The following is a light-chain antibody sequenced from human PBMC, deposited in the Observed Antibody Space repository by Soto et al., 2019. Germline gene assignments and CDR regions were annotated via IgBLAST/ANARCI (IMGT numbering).Light chain of an antibody. CDR1: QRVSSN. CDR3: QQYNNWPRT. J-gene: IGKJ1*01. V-gene: IGKV3-15*01. Sequence: EIVMTQSPATLSVSPGERATLSCRASQRVSSNLGWYQQKPGQAPRLLIYGASTRAAGIPARFSGGGSGTEFTLTISSLQSEDFAVYYCQQYNNWPRTFGQGTKVEIK. CDR2: GAS.